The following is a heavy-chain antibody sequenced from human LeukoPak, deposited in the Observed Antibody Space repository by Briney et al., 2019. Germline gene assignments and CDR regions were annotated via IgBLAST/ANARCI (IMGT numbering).Heavy chain of an antibody. Sequence: GGSLRLSCAASGFTFSSYAMHWVRQAPGKGLEYVSAISSNGGSTYYANSVKGRFTISRDNSKNTLYLQMGSLRAEDTAVYYCAKGLGFGKRYMDVWGKGTTVTISS. V-gene: IGHV3-64*01. CDR2: ISSNGGST. CDR3: AKGLGFGKRYMDV. CDR1: GFTFSSYA. D-gene: IGHD3-10*01. J-gene: IGHJ6*03.